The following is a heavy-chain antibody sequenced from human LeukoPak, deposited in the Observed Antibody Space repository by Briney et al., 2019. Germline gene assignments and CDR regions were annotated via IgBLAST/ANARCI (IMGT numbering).Heavy chain of an antibody. D-gene: IGHD6-13*01. V-gene: IGHV6-1*01. CDR1: GDSVSSNSAA. J-gene: IGHJ5*02. CDR3: ARVIAAAGTRWFDP. Sequence: SQSLSLTCAISGDSVSSNSAAWNWIRQSPSRGLEWLGRTYYRSKWYNDYAVSVKSRITINPDTSKNQFSLQLSSVTPEDTAVYYCARVIAAAGTRWFDPWGQGTLVTVSS. CDR2: TYYRSKWYN.